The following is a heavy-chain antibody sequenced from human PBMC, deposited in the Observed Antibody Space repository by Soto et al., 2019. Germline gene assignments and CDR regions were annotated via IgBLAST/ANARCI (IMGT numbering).Heavy chain of an antibody. J-gene: IGHJ4*02. D-gene: IGHD5-18*01. Sequence: GGSLRLSCAASGFTFSNYGMHWVRQAPGKGLEWVALISSDGSNKYYADSVKGRFTISRDNSRNTLYLQMNSLRAEDTAVYYCAKDGYTYGSADFWGQGTLVTVS. CDR1: GFTFSNYG. V-gene: IGHV3-30*18. CDR2: ISSDGSNK. CDR3: AKDGYTYGSADF.